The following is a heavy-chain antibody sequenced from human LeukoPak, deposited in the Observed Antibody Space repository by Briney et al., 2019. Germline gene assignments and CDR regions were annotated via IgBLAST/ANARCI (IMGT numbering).Heavy chain of an antibody. CDR1: GGSISSGDYY. CDR3: ARGGPYSSSWYNWFDP. CDR2: IYYSGST. J-gene: IGHJ5*02. V-gene: IGHV4-30-4*01. D-gene: IGHD6-13*01. Sequence: SETLSLTCTVSGGSISSGDYYWSWIRQPPGKGLEWIGYIYYSGSTYYNPSLKSRVTIKVDTSKNQFSLKLSSVTAADTAVYYCARGGPYSSSWYNWFDPWGQGTLVTVSS.